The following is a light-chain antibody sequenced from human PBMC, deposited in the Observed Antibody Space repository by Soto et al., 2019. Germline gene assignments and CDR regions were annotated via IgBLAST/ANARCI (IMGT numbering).Light chain of an antibody. J-gene: IGKJ4*01. Sequence: EIVFTQSPGTLSLSPGERATLSCRASQSVSSSYLAWYQQKPGQAPRLLIYGASSRATGIPDRFSGSGSGTDFTLTISRLXPEDFAVYYCQQYGSSPLLTFGGGTKVDIK. V-gene: IGKV3-20*01. CDR2: GAS. CDR3: QQYGSSPLLT. CDR1: QSVSSSY.